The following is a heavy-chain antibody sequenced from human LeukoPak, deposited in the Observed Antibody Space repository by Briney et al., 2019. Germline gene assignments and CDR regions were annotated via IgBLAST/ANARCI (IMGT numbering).Heavy chain of an antibody. CDR1: GAAFSSCA. CDR2: IIPILGIA. D-gene: IGHD3-3*01. V-gene: IGHV1-69*04. CDR3: ARVVFGRSGGYGMDV. Sequence: ASGKLSCNASGAAFSSCAFSWGRHRPGPVLELKGRIIPILGIANYAQKFQGRVTITADKSTSTAYMELSSLRSEDTAVYYCARVVFGRSGGYGMDVWGQGTTVTVSS. J-gene: IGHJ6*02.